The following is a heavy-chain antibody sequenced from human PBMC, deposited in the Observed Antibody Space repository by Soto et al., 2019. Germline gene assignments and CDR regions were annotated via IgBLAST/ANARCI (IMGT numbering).Heavy chain of an antibody. D-gene: IGHD3-22*01. J-gene: IGHJ5*02. Sequence: PSETLSLTCAVYGGSFSGYYWSWIRQPPGKGLEWIGEINHSGSTNYNPSLKSRVTISVDTSKNQFSLKLSSVTAADTAVYYCARGRRGSSGLLGPWGQGTLVTVS. CDR1: GGSFSGYY. CDR2: INHSGST. CDR3: ARGRRGSSGLLGP. V-gene: IGHV4-34*01.